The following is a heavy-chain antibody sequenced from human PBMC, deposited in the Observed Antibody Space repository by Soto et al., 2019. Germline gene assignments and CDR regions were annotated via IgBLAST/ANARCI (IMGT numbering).Heavy chain of an antibody. CDR1: GFTFGTTD. V-gene: IGHV3-23*01. CDR3: VKNSGWFNT. J-gene: IGHJ5*02. D-gene: IGHD3-10*01. Sequence: QLLQSGGGLVQPGGSLTLSCAASGFTFGTTDMSCVRQAPGEGMEWVSNIDGSGGITYYADSVKGWFTISRDNSRNTVYLQMNSLRGDDTALYYCVKNSGWFNTWGQGALVTVSS. CDR2: IDGSGGIT.